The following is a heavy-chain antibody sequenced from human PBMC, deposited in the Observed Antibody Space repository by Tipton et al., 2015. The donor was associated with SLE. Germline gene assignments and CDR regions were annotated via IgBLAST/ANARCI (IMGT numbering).Heavy chain of an antibody. CDR1: GGSFSGYY. D-gene: IGHD6-19*01. CDR2: INHSGST. J-gene: IGHJ3*02. CDR3: ARVSVADAFDI. V-gene: IGHV4-34*01. Sequence: TLSLTCAVYGGSFSGYYWSWIRQPPGKGLEWIGEINHSGSTNYNPSLKSRVTISVDTSKNQFSLKLSSVTAADTAVYYCARVSVADAFDIWGQGTRVTVSS.